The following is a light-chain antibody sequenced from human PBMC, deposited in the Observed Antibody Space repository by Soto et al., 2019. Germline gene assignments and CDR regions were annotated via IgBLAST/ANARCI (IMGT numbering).Light chain of an antibody. CDR3: QHYGGSHN. Sequence: EIVLTQSPGTLPLSPGERATLSCRASQSISTNYLAWYQQTLGQAPRLIIYAASSWLTGIPDRFSGSGSGANFTLTISRLEPEDFAVYYCQHYGGSHNFGQGTKLEIE. CDR2: AAS. CDR1: QSISTNY. J-gene: IGKJ2*01. V-gene: IGKV3-20*01.